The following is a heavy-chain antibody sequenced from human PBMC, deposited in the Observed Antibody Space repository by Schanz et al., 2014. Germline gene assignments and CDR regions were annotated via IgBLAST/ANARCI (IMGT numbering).Heavy chain of an antibody. CDR2: ISGSGGST. J-gene: IGHJ3*02. D-gene: IGHD3-10*01. CDR3: AKGRFGELSAFDI. CDR1: GFGFSSYS. Sequence: DVQLVESGGGLVQPGGSLRLSCAASGFGFSSYSMNWVRQAPGKGLEWVSAISGSGGSTYYADSVKGRFTISRDNSKNTLFLQMNSLRAEDTAVYYCAKGRFGELSAFDIWGQGTMVTVSS. V-gene: IGHV3-23*04.